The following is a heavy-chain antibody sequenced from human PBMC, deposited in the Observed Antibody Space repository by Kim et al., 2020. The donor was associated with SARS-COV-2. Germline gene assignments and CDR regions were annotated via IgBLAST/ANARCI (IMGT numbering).Heavy chain of an antibody. D-gene: IGHD6-13*01. J-gene: IGHJ6*02. CDR3: ARDALSGGSSWVYYYYYGMDV. V-gene: IGHV3-33*01. CDR1: GFTFSSYG. Sequence: GGSLRLSCAASGFTFSSYGMHWVRQAPGKGLEWVAVIWYDGSNKYYADSVKGRFTISRDNSKNTLYLQMNSLRAEDTAVYYCARDALSGGSSWVYYYYYGMDVWGQGTTVTVSS. CDR2: IWYDGSNK.